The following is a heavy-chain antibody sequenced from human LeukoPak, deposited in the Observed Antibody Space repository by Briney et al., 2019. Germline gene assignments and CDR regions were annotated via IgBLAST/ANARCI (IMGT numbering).Heavy chain of an antibody. V-gene: IGHV4-38-2*02. CDR3: AREGYYYDSSADYYFDY. CDR1: GYSISSGYY. J-gene: IGHJ4*02. Sequence: PSETLSLTCAVSGYSISSGYYWGWIRQPPGKGLEWIGSIYHSGSTYYSPSLKGRVTISVDTSKNQFSLKLSSVTAADTAVYYCAREGYYYDSSADYYFDYWGQGTLVTVSS. CDR2: IYHSGST. D-gene: IGHD3-22*01.